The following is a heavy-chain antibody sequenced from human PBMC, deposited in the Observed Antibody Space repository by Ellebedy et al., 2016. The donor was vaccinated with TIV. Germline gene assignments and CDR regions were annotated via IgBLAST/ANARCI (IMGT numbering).Heavy chain of an antibody. D-gene: IGHD1-1*01. V-gene: IGHV3-48*02. CDR1: GFTFSSYS. J-gene: IGHJ6*02. Sequence: GESLKISCAASGFTFSSYSMNWVRQAPGKGLEWVSSISSSSTIYYADSVKGRFTISRDNAKNALYLQMNSLRDEDTAVYYCARERYKRNDNGMDVWGQGTTVTVSS. CDR2: ISSSSTI. CDR3: ARERYKRNDNGMDV.